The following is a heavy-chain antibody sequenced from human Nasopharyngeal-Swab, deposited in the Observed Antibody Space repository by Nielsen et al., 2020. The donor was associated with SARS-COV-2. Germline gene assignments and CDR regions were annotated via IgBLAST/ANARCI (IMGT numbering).Heavy chain of an antibody. V-gene: IGHV3-33*01. CDR2: IWYDGSNE. D-gene: IGHD6-6*01. Sequence: GGSLRLSCAASGFTFSSYGMHWGRQAPGRGLEWVAVIWYDGSNEYYADSVKGRFTISRDNSKNTLYLQMNSLRVEDTAVYYCARDHYSSSSGPSNFDYWGQGTLVTVSS. J-gene: IGHJ4*02. CDR3: ARDHYSSSSGPSNFDY. CDR1: GFTFSSYG.